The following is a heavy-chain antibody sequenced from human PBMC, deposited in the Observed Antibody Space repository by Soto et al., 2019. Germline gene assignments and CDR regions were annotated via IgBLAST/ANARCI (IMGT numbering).Heavy chain of an antibody. CDR3: ARQLPVGATSWFDP. Sequence: PSETLSLTCSVSGGSINSDDSFWGWVRQSPGKGLEWIGSLYYGGSTFYNPSLKSRVTISLDTSKNQFSLRLTSVTAADTAIYYCARQLPVGATSWFDPWGQGILVTVSS. CDR2: LYYGGST. CDR1: GGSINSDDSF. J-gene: IGHJ5*02. V-gene: IGHV4-39*01. D-gene: IGHD1-26*01.